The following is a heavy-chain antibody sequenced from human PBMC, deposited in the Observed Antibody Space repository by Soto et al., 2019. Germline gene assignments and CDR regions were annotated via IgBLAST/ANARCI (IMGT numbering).Heavy chain of an antibody. CDR1: GFTFSDHY. V-gene: IGHV3-72*01. Sequence: EVQLVESGGGLVQPGGSLRLSCAASGFTFSDHYMDWVRQAPGKGLEWVGRSRNKANSYSTEYAASVKGRVTISRDESKNSLYLQRNSLKTEDTAVYYCARFSGSYTRGLDYWGQGTLVTVSS. CDR3: ARFSGSYTRGLDY. J-gene: IGHJ4*02. CDR2: SRNKANSYST. D-gene: IGHD1-26*01.